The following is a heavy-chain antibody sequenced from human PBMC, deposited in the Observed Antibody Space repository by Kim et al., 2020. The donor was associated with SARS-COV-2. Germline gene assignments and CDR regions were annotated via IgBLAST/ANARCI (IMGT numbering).Heavy chain of an antibody. CDR3: ARDEWLQSRAGLSHYYYYGMDV. CDR1: GGSVSSGSYY. D-gene: IGHD6-19*01. V-gene: IGHV4-61*01. Sequence: SETLSLTCTVSGGSVSSGSYYWSWIRQPPGKGLEWIGYIYYSGSTNYNPSLKSRVTISVDTSKNQFSLKLSSVTAADTAVYYCARDEWLQSRAGLSHYYYYGMDVWGQGTTVTVSS. CDR2: IYYSGST. J-gene: IGHJ6*02.